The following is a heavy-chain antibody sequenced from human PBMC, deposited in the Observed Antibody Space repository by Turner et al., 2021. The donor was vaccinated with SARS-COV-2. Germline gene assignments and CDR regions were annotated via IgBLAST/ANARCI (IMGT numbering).Heavy chain of an antibody. V-gene: IGHV4-59*01. J-gene: IGHJ6*02. CDR3: ARDQAYCGGDCYDYYYYYGMDV. CDR1: GGSISRYY. Sequence: QVQLQESGPGLVKPSETLSLTCTVSGGSISRYYWSWIRQPPGKGLEWIGYIYYSGSTKYNPSLKSRVTISVDTSKNQFSLKLSSVTAADTAVYYCARDQAYCGGDCYDYYYYYGMDVWGQGTTVTVSS. D-gene: IGHD2-21*02. CDR2: IYYSGST.